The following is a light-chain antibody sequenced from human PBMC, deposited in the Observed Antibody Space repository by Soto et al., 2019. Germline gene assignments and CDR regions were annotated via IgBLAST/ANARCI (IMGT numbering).Light chain of an antibody. J-gene: IGKJ1*01. CDR1: QSVLYSSNNKNY. Sequence: IVMTQSPYSLAVYLSERAPLKCRSSQSVLYSSNNKNYLAWYQQKPGQPPKLLIYWASTRESGVPDRFSGSGSGTDFTLTISSLQAEDVAVYYCQQYYSTPQTFGQRAKVDI. V-gene: IGKV4-1*01. CDR3: QQYYSTPQT. CDR2: WAS.